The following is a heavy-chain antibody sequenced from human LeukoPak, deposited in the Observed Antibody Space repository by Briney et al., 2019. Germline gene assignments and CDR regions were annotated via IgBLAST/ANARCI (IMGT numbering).Heavy chain of an antibody. D-gene: IGHD2-2*01. Sequence: PSETLSLTCAVYGGSFSGYYWSWIRQPPGKGLEWIGEINHSGSTNYNPSLKSRVTISVDTSKNQFSLKLSSVTAADTAVHYCARGRGTSTFDYWGQGTLVTVSS. J-gene: IGHJ4*02. CDR1: GGSFSGYY. CDR2: INHSGST. CDR3: ARGRGTSTFDY. V-gene: IGHV4-34*01.